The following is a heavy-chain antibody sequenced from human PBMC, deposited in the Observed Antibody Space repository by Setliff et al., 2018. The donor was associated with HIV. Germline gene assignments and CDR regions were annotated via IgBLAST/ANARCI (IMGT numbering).Heavy chain of an antibody. CDR1: GLTFSSAW. CDR2: ISPDGSAT. D-gene: IGHD4-4*01. CDR3: VRDITTCWDV. J-gene: IGHJ6*02. Sequence: PGASLKISCAASGLTFSSAWMGWVRQAPAKGLEWVANISPDGSATYYVDSVKGRFTISRDNAKNSLYLQLNSLRAEDTAIYYCVRDITTCWDVWGQGTTVTVSS. V-gene: IGHV3-7*01.